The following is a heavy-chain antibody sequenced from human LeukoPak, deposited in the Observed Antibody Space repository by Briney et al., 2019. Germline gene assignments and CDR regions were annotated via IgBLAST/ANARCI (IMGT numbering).Heavy chain of an antibody. CDR3: ARDPPVTTVTTTDFDY. V-gene: IGHV1-2*02. Sequence: ASVKVSCKASGYTFTGYYMHWVRQAPGQGLEWMGWSNPNSGGTNYAQKFQGRVTITADKSTSTAYMELSSLRSEDTAVYYCARDPPVTTVTTTDFDYWGQGTLVTVSS. CDR1: GYTFTGYY. D-gene: IGHD4-17*01. CDR2: SNPNSGGT. J-gene: IGHJ4*02.